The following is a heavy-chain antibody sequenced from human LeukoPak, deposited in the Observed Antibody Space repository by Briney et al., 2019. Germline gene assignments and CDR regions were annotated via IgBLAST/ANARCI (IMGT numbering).Heavy chain of an antibody. J-gene: IGHJ4*02. V-gene: IGHV1-8*01. CDR1: GYTFTSYD. D-gene: IGHD5-18*01. Sequence: GASVKVSCKASGYTFTSYDINWVRQATGQGLEWMGWMNPNSGNTGYAQKFQGRVTMTRNTSISTAYMELSSLRSEDTAVYYCARALRRIRLRSPLYYFDYWGQGTLVAVSS. CDR3: ARALRRIRLRSPLYYFDY. CDR2: MNPNSGNT.